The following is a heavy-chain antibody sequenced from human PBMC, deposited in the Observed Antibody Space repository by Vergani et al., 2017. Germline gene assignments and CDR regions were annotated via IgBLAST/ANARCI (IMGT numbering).Heavy chain of an antibody. Sequence: QVQLVQSGAEVKKPGASVKVSCKVSGYTLTELSMHWVRQAPGKGLEWMGGFDPEDGETIYAQKFQGRVTMTEDTSTDTAYMELSSLRSEDTAVYYCATGNVGSSSWYRVIGDYYYYMDVWGKGTTVTVSS. CDR1: GYTLTELS. CDR3: ATGNVGSSSWYRVIGDYYYYMDV. D-gene: IGHD6-13*01. J-gene: IGHJ6*03. V-gene: IGHV1-24*01. CDR2: FDPEDGET.